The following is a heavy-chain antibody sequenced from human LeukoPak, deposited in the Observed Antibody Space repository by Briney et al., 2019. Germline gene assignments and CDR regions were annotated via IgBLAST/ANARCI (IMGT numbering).Heavy chain of an antibody. V-gene: IGHV1-24*01. D-gene: IGHD3-10*01. CDR3: ATPVPHGSDPSLYYYYMDV. CDR2: FDPEDGET. J-gene: IGHJ6*03. CDR1: GYTLTELS. Sequence: GASVKVSCKVSGYTLTELSMHWVRQAPGKGLEWMGGFDPEDGETIYAQKFQGRVTMTEDTSTDTAYMELSSLRSEDTAVYYCATPVPHGSDPSLYYYYMDVWGKGTTVTIS.